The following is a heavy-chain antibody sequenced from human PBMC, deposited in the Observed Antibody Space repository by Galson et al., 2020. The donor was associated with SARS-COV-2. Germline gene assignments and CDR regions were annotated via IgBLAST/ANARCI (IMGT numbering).Heavy chain of an antibody. CDR3: ARITMVRGVPGPIDAFDI. CDR1: GFSLSTSGMC. Sequence: SGPTLVKPTQTLTLTCTFSGFSLSTSGMCVSWIRQPPGKALEWLALIDWDDDKYYSTSLKTRLTISKDTSKNQVVLTMTNMDPVDTATYYCARITMVRGVPGPIDAFDIWGLGTMVTVSS. V-gene: IGHV2-70*01. J-gene: IGHJ3*02. D-gene: IGHD3-10*01. CDR2: IDWDDDK.